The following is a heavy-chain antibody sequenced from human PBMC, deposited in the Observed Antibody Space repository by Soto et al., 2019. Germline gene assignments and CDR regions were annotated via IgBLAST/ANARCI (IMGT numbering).Heavy chain of an antibody. V-gene: IGHV3-73*01. Sequence: GSLRLSCAASGFTFSGSVMHWVRQASGKGLEWVGRIRSKANNYATTYAASVKGRFTISRDDSKNTAYLQMSSLKTEDTAVYYCTRHGSDCSGGTCYSDYWGQGTLVTVSS. CDR1: GFTFSGSV. D-gene: IGHD2-15*01. CDR3: TRHGSDCSGGTCYSDY. CDR2: IRSKANNYAT. J-gene: IGHJ4*02.